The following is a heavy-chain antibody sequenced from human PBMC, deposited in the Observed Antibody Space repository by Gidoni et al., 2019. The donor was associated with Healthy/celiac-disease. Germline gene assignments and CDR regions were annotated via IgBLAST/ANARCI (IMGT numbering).Heavy chain of an antibody. D-gene: IGHD2-15*01. CDR2: IKSKTDGGTT. CDR1: GFTFSNAW. CDR3: TTETGYCSGGSCWGVNGMDV. V-gene: IGHV3-15*01. J-gene: IGHJ6*02. Sequence: EVQLVESGGGVVTPGGSLRLSCAASGFTFSNAWLCWVRQAPGKGLEWVGRIKSKTDGGTTDYAAPVKGRFTISRDDSKNTLYLQMNSLKTEDTAVYYCTTETGYCSGGSCWGVNGMDVWGQGTTVTVSS.